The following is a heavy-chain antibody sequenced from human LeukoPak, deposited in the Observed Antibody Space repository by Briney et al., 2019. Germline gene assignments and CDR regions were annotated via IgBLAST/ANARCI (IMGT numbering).Heavy chain of an antibody. CDR2: INAGNGNT. Sequence: ASVKVSCKASGYTFTSYAMHWVRQAPGQRLEWMGWINAGNGNTKHSQKFQGRVTITRDTSASTAYMELSSLRSDDTAVYYCARDLLEWLLYKDYYFDYWGQGTLVTVSS. D-gene: IGHD3-3*01. J-gene: IGHJ4*02. CDR3: ARDLLEWLLYKDYYFDY. V-gene: IGHV1-3*01. CDR1: GYTFTSYA.